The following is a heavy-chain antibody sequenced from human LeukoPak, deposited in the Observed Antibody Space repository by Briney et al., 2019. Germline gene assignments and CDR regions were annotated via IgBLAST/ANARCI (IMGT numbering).Heavy chain of an antibody. J-gene: IGHJ4*02. CDR3: ARSAFGSGSSYLDY. CDR1: GGSFMSGDYY. CDR2: IYYSGST. D-gene: IGHD3-10*01. V-gene: IGHV4-30-4*01. Sequence: SETLSLTCTVSGGSFMSGDYYWGWIRQPRGKGLEWIVYIYYSGSTYYNPSLRSRVTISVDTSKNQISLKLSSVTAADTAVYYCARSAFGSGSSYLDYWGQGTLVTVSS.